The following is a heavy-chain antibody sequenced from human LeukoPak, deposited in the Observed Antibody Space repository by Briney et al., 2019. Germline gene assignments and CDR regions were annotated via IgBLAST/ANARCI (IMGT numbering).Heavy chain of an antibody. CDR3: ATEYWYRHDY. Sequence: GGSLRLSCATSGFNFNYYFMAWVRQAPGKGLEWLATIGKDGSGTEYIDSVRGRFTISRDNTKKSIHLQMSSLSADDTAVYFCATEYWYRHDYWGQGTLVTVSS. D-gene: IGHD6-13*01. V-gene: IGHV3-7*01. CDR2: IGKDGSGT. CDR1: GFNFNYYF. J-gene: IGHJ4*02.